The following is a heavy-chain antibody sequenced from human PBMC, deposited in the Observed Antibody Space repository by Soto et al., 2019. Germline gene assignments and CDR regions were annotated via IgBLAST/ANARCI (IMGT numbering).Heavy chain of an antibody. CDR3: ARGRAARPRTTNWFDP. V-gene: IGHV4-34*01. CDR1: GGSFSGYY. J-gene: IGHJ5*02. Sequence: SETLSLTCAVYGGSFSGYYWGWIRQPPGKGLEWIGEINHSGSTNYNPSLKSRVTISVDTSKNQFSLKLSSVTAADTAVYYCARGRAARPRTTNWFDPWGQGTLVTVSS. D-gene: IGHD6-6*01. CDR2: INHSGST.